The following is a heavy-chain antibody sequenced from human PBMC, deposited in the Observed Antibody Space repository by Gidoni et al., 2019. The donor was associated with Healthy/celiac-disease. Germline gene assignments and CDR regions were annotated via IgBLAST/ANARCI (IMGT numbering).Heavy chain of an antibody. CDR1: GGSISSGDYY. Sequence: QVQLQESGPGLVKPSQTLSLTCTVSGGSISSGDYYWSWIRQPPGKGLEWIGYIYYIGSTYYNPSLKSRVTISVDTSKNQFSLKLSSVTAADTAVYYCARDAYYYDSSGYRYYYYGMDVWGQGTTVTVSS. J-gene: IGHJ6*02. D-gene: IGHD3-22*01. CDR2: IYYIGST. V-gene: IGHV4-30-4*01. CDR3: ARDAYYYDSSGYRYYYYGMDV.